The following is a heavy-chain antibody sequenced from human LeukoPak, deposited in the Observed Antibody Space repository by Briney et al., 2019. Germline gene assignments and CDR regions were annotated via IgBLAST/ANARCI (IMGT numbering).Heavy chain of an antibody. CDR3: ARHVRFLEWLSSYYFDY. CDR2: IYYSGST. CDR1: GGSISSSSYY. J-gene: IGHJ4*02. D-gene: IGHD3-3*01. Sequence: SETLSLTCTVSGGSISSSSYYWGWIRQPPGKGLEWIGSIYYSGSTYYNPSLKSGVTISVDTSKSQFSLRLTSVTAADTAVYYCARHVRFLEWLSSYYFDYWGQGTLVTVSS. V-gene: IGHV4-39*01.